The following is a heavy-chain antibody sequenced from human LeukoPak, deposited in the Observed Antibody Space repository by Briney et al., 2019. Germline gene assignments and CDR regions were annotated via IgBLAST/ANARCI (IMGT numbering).Heavy chain of an antibody. D-gene: IGHD2-15*01. J-gene: IGHJ6*02. CDR2: ISAYNGNT. Sequence: ASVKVSCKASGYTFTSYGISWVRQAPGQGLEWMGWISAYNGNTNNAQKLQGRVTMTTDTSTSTAYMELRSLRSDDTAVYYCARDGRCSGGSCYSFRMNVWGQGTTVTVSS. CDR3: ARDGRCSGGSCYSFRMNV. V-gene: IGHV1-18*01. CDR1: GYTFTSYG.